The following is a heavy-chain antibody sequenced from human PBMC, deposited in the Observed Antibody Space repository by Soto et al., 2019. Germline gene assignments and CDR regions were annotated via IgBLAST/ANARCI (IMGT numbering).Heavy chain of an antibody. V-gene: IGHV4-31*01. CDR2: IYHSGSP. D-gene: IGHD5-12*01. Sequence: SETLSLTCTVSGDSISSGGHYWSWIRQHPGKGLEWIGFIYHSGSPYYNPSLKSPVTISVDTSKNQLYLKLNSVTAADTAVYYCARWAGGYSGYVDYWGQGTLVTVSS. CDR3: ARWAGGYSGYVDY. J-gene: IGHJ4*02. CDR1: GDSISSGGHY.